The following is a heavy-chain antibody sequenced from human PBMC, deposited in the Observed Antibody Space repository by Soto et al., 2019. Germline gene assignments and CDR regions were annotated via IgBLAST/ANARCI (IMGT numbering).Heavy chain of an antibody. CDR2: IYWDDDK. Sequence: QITLNESGPTPVKPRQTLTLTCTFSGFSLTTSGVGVGWIRQSPGKAPEWLALIYWDDDKRYSPSLKSRLTITKDTPKNPVVLTMADLDPADTATYYCAHRVLRTVFGLVTTTAIYFDFWGQGTPVAVSS. CDR3: AHRVLRTVFGLVTTTAIYFDF. V-gene: IGHV2-5*02. D-gene: IGHD3-3*01. CDR1: GFSLTTSGVG. J-gene: IGHJ4*02.